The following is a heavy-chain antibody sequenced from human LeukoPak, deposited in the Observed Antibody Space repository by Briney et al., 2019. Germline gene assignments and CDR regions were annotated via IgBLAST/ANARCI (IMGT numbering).Heavy chain of an antibody. J-gene: IGHJ4*02. V-gene: IGHV1-2*02. Sequence: ASVKVSCKASGYTFTGYYMHWVRQAPGQGLEWMGWINPNSGGTNYAQKFQGRVTMTRDTSISTAYMELRSLRSDDTAVYYCATSKYDSSGLSFDYWGQGTLVTVSS. D-gene: IGHD3-22*01. CDR2: INPNSGGT. CDR3: ATSKYDSSGLSFDY. CDR1: GYTFTGYY.